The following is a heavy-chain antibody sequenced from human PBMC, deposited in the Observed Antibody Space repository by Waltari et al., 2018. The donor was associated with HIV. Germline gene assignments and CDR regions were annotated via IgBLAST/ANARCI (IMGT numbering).Heavy chain of an antibody. J-gene: IGHJ4*02. Sequence: QLQLQESGPGLVKPSETLSLTCSVSGASISSSSSYWGWIRQPPGKGLEWIGHIYYSGGTYSNPSLKSRLTVSLDTSKSQVSRRLRSVTAADTAVYYCARRRVFSYDFDYWGQGNLVIVSS. CDR1: GASISSSSSY. CDR2: IYYSGGT. D-gene: IGHD3-3*01. CDR3: ARRRVFSYDFDY. V-gene: IGHV4-39*01.